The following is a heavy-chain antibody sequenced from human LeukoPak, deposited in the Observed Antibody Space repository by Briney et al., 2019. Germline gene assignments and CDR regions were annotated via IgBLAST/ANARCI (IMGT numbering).Heavy chain of an antibody. CDR2: MSPNNGNT. CDR3: ARGLYCTGGSCYWFDP. CDR1: GYTFTSYD. Sequence: ASVKVSCKASGYTFTSYDINWVRQATGQGLEWMGWMSPNNGNTAYAQNFQGRVTMTRDTSISTAYMELSSLRSDDTAVYYCARGLYCTGGSCYWFDPWGQGTLVTVSS. D-gene: IGHD2-15*01. V-gene: IGHV1-8*02. J-gene: IGHJ5*02.